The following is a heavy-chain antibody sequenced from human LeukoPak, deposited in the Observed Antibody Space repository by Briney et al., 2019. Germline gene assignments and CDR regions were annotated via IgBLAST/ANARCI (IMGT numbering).Heavy chain of an antibody. CDR1: GGSISSYY. CDR2: IYYGGST. CDR3: ERLFMSAYYYDSSGYTSNWFVP. D-gene: IGHD3-22*01. V-gene: IGHV4-59*08. J-gene: IGHJ5*02. Sequence: PSESLSLTCTVSGGSISSYYWSWIRQPPGKGLEWMGYIYYGGSTNCKPLLRRRVNIPVEMPKHQFSLKLRSVTAADTAVYFCERLFMSAYYYDSSGYTSNWFVPWGQGTLVTVCS.